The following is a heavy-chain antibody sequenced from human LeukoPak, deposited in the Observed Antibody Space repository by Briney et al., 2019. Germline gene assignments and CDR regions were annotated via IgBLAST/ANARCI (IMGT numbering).Heavy chain of an antibody. V-gene: IGHV3-7*01. CDR1: GFTFSSYW. D-gene: IGHD2-2*02. CDR2: IKQDGSEK. J-gene: IGHJ6*02. Sequence: PGGSLRLSCAASGFTFSSYWMSWVRQAPGKGLEWVANIKQDGSEKYYVDSVKGRFTISRDSAKNSLYLQMNSLRAEDTAVYYCARVHCSSTSCYNYYYGMDVWGQGTTVTVSS. CDR3: ARVHCSSTSCYNYYYGMDV.